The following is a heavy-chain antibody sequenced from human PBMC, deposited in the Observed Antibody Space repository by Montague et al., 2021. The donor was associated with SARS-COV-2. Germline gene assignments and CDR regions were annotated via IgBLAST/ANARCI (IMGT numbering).Heavy chain of an antibody. V-gene: IGHV4-59*01. Sequence: SETLSLTCTVAGGSISSYYWSWIRQPPGKGLEWIGYINYSGSTNYNPSLKSRVTISVDTPTNQFSLNLSSVTAADTAVYYCARNLVVHYWYGMDVWGQGTTVTVSS. J-gene: IGHJ6*02. CDR2: INYSGST. CDR3: ARNLVVHYWYGMDV. D-gene: IGHD2-15*01. CDR1: GGSISSYY.